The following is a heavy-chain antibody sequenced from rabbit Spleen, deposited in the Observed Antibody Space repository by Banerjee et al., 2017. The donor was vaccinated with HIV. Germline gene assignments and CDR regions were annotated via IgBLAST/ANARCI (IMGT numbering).Heavy chain of an antibody. CDR3: ARDTGSSFSSYGMDL. D-gene: IGHD8-1*01. Sequence: HLKESGGGLVQPGGSLKLSCTASGFTLSSYYMNWVRQAPGKGLEWIGYIDPVFGITYYANWVSGRFSISRENAQNTVFLQMTSLTAADTATYFCARDTGSSFSSYGMDLWGQGTLVTVS. J-gene: IGHJ6*01. CDR1: GFTLSSYY. V-gene: IGHV1S7*01. CDR2: IDPVFGIT.